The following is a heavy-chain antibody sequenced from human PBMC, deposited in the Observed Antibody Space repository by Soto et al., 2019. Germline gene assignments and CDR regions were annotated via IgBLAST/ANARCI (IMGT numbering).Heavy chain of an antibody. CDR1: GFTFSSYA. Sequence: GGSLRLSCAASGFTFSSYAMHWVRQAPGKGLEWVAVISYDGSNKYYADSVKGRFTISRDNSKNTLYLQMNSLRAEDTAVYYCARDGDYYGSGSYYRYGMDVWGQGTTVTVSS. D-gene: IGHD3-10*01. CDR3: ARDGDYYGSGSYYRYGMDV. V-gene: IGHV3-30-3*01. CDR2: ISYDGSNK. J-gene: IGHJ6*02.